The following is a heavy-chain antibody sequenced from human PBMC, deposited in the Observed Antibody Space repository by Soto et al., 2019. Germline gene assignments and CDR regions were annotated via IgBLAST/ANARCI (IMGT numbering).Heavy chain of an antibody. CDR2: IKSKTDGGTT. CDR3: TRHPLGYCSSTSCYAGRGPNLIDY. CDR1: GFTFSNAW. V-gene: IGHV3-15*01. J-gene: IGHJ4*02. Sequence: EVQLVESGGGLVKPGGSLRLSCAASGFTFSNAWMSWVRQAPGKGLEWVGRIKSKTDGGTTDYAAPVKGRFTISRDDSKNTLYLQMNSLKTEDTAVYYCTRHPLGYCSSTSCYAGRGPNLIDYWGQGTLVTVSS. D-gene: IGHD2-2*01.